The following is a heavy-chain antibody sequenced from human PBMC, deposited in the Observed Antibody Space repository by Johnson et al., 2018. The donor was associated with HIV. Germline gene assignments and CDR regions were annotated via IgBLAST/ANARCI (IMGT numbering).Heavy chain of an antibody. J-gene: IGHJ3*02. V-gene: IGHV3-66*02. CDR3: ASVRSDYSNDDAFDI. CDR1: GFTVIGNY. CDR2: IYSGGST. Sequence: VQLVESGGGLVQPGGSLRLSCAASGFTVIGNYMSWVRQAPGKGLEWVSVIYSGGSTYYADSVKGRFTISRDNSKNTLYLQMNSLRAEDTAVYYCASVRSDYSNDDAFDIWGQGTMVTVSS. D-gene: IGHD4-11*01.